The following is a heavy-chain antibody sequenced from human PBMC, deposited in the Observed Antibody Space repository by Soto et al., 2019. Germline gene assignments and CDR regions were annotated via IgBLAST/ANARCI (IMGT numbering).Heavy chain of an antibody. CDR1: DYSIRTGYY. CDR3: AREGPPKWGFGFDS. Sequence: SETLSLTCGVPDYSIRTGYYWAWIRQSPTKGLEWIGSISHSGGSSYNPSLESRATISLDTSKNQFFLTMTSVTAADTAIYYCAREGPPKWGFGFDSWAQGILVTVSS. CDR2: ISHSGGS. V-gene: IGHV4-38-2*02. D-gene: IGHD7-27*01. J-gene: IGHJ4*02.